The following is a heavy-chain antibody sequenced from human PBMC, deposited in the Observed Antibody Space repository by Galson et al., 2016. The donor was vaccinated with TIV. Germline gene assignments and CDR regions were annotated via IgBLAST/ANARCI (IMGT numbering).Heavy chain of an antibody. V-gene: IGHV3-21*01. D-gene: IGHD3-10*01. Sequence: SLRLSCADSVFPFSGFSMNWVRQTPGKGLEWVAFISSTSSYTYYAYSVRGRFTISRDNANNIVYLQMSSLRVEDTAVYYCARDPFFGSGSYYSVLWYFDYWGQGTQVTVAS. J-gene: IGHJ4*02. CDR3: ARDPFFGSGSYYSVLWYFDY. CDR1: VFPFSGFS. CDR2: ISSTSSYT.